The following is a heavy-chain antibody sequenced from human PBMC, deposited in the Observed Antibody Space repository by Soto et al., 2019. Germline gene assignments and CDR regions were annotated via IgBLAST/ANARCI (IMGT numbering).Heavy chain of an antibody. CDR3: ARERGCSGGSCYFFDS. Sequence: QVQLVQSGAEVKKPGASVKVSCKASGYTFTSYDINWVRQATGQGLEWMGWMNPNSGNTAYAQKFQGRVTMTRNTSISTAYMELSSLRSEDTAVYYCARERGCSGGSCYFFDSWGQGTLVTVSS. CDR1: GYTFTSYD. J-gene: IGHJ4*02. D-gene: IGHD2-15*01. V-gene: IGHV1-8*01. CDR2: MNPNSGNT.